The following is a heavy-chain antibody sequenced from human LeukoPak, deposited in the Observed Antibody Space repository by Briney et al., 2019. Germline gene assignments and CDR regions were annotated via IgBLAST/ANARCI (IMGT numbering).Heavy chain of an antibody. Sequence: RPGGSLRLSCAVSGFTFDDYGMSWVRQAPGKGLEWVSAFSVSGGSTYYADSVKGRFTISRHNSKNTLYLQMNSLRAEDTAVYYCHSYDSSGYYRVDYWGQGTLVTVSS. CDR3: HSYDSSGYYRVDY. V-gene: IGHV3-23*01. CDR1: GFTFDDYG. J-gene: IGHJ4*02. CDR2: FSVSGGST. D-gene: IGHD3-22*01.